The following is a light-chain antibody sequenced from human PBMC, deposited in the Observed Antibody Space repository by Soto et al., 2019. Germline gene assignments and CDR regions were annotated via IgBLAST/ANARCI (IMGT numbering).Light chain of an antibody. CDR3: SSYTSSSTVV. Sequence: QSALTQPASVSGSPGQSITISCTGTSYDVGYHDYVSWFQQHPGKAPKLMIYDVTNRPSGVSDRFSGSKSGKTASLTISGLRAEDEADYYCSSYTSSSTVVFGGGTQLTVL. CDR1: SYDVGYHDY. CDR2: DVT. V-gene: IGLV2-14*03. J-gene: IGLJ2*01.